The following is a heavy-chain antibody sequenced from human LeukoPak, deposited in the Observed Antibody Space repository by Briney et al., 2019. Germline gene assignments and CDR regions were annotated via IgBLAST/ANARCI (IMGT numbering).Heavy chain of an antibody. D-gene: IGHD1-26*01. Sequence: ASVKVSCKASGYTFTSYDINWVRQATGQGLEWMGWMNPNSGNTGYAQKFQGRVTMTRNTSISTAYMELSSLRSEDTAVYYCARRGRIVGATISWFDPWGQGTLVTVSS. V-gene: IGHV1-8*01. J-gene: IGHJ5*02. CDR3: ARRGRIVGATISWFDP. CDR2: MNPNSGNT. CDR1: GYTFTSYD.